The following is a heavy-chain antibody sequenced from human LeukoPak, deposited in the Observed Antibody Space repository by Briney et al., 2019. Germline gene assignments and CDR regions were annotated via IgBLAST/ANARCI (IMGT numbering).Heavy chain of an antibody. J-gene: IGHJ5*02. CDR2: IYHSGST. Sequence: SETLSLTCAVYGGSFSGYSWSWIRQPPGKGLEWIGYIYHSGSTYYNPSLKSRVTISVDRSKNQFSLKLSSVTAADTAVYYCARGLYDSSGYIWFDPWGQGTLVTVSS. V-gene: IGHV4-30-2*01. CDR1: GGSFSGYS. CDR3: ARGLYDSSGYIWFDP. D-gene: IGHD3-22*01.